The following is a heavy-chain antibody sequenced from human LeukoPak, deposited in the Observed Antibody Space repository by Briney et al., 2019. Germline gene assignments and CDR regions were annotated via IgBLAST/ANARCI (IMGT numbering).Heavy chain of an antibody. D-gene: IGHD5-18*01. CDR3: AARGGYSYGLIDY. V-gene: IGHV3-66*01. CDR1: GFTFSSYW. CDR2: IYSGGST. Sequence: GGSLRLSCAASGFTFSSYWMSWVRQAPGKGLEWVSVIYSGGSTYYADSVKGRFTISRDNSKNTLYLQMNSLRAEDTAVYYCAARGGYSYGLIDYWGQGTLVTVSS. J-gene: IGHJ4*02.